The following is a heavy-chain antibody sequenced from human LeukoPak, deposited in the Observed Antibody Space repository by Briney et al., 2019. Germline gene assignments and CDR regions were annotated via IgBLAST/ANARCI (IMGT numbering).Heavy chain of an antibody. Sequence: SETLSLTCTVSGGPISSYYWSWIRQPPGKGLEWIGYIYYSGSTNYNPSLKSRVTISVDTSKNQFSLKLSSVTAADTAVYYCARSVHNWNDYFGYWGQGALVTVSS. CDR2: IYYSGST. CDR3: ARSVHNWNDYFGY. J-gene: IGHJ4*02. D-gene: IGHD1-20*01. CDR1: GGPISSYY. V-gene: IGHV4-59*01.